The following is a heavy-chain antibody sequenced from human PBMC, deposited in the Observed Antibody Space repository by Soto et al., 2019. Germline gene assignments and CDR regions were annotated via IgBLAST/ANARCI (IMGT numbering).Heavy chain of an antibody. V-gene: IGHV3-30-3*01. Sequence: QVQLVESGGGVVQPGRSLRLSCAASGFSFSSYAMHWVRQAPGKGLEWVAGISYDGSNKYYADSVKGRFTISRDNSRNTLFLQMNSLRAEDTAVYYCAREHGDSGKTPHYWGQGSLVTVSS. J-gene: IGHJ4*02. CDR1: GFSFSSYA. CDR2: ISYDGSNK. D-gene: IGHD4-17*01. CDR3: AREHGDSGKTPHY.